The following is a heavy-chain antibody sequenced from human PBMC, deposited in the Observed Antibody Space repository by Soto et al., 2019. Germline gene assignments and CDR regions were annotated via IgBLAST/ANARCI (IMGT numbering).Heavy chain of an antibody. V-gene: IGHV4-30-4*01. J-gene: IGHJ1*01. Sequence: SETLSLTCTVSGGSISSDDYYWSWIRQAPGRGLEWIGYIYSSGSIYYNPSLKSRATMSIDTAGNQFSLNVSSVTVADTAVYYCARDLDGLHDDTSGPFPRPGWGQGTLVTVSS. CDR2: IYSSGSI. CDR1: GGSISSDDYY. D-gene: IGHD3-22*01. CDR3: ARDLDGLHDDTSGPFPRPG.